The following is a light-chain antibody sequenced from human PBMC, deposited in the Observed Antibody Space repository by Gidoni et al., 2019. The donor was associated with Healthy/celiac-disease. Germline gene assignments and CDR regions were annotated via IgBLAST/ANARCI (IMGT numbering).Light chain of an antibody. V-gene: IGKV3-15*01. J-gene: IGKJ1*01. CDR3: QQYNNWGT. CDR2: GAS. Sequence: EIVMTQSPATLSVSPGERATLSCRASQSFSSNLAWYQQKPGQAPRLLIYGASTRATGIPARFSGSWSGTEFTLTISSLQSEDFAVYYCQQYNNWGTFGQGTKVEIK. CDR1: QSFSSN.